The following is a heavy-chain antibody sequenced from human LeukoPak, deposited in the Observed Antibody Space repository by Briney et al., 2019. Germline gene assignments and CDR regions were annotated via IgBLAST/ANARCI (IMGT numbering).Heavy chain of an antibody. V-gene: IGHV5-51*01. Sequence: GESLKISCKGSGYSFTTYWIGWVRQMPGKGLEWMGSIYPGDSNTRYSPSFQGQVTISVDKSIDTAYLQWSSLKASDTAMYYCAGVCCTSTSSFDPWGQGTLVTVSS. CDR1: GYSFTTYW. J-gene: IGHJ5*02. D-gene: IGHD2-2*01. CDR2: IYPGDSNT. CDR3: AGVCCTSTSSFDP.